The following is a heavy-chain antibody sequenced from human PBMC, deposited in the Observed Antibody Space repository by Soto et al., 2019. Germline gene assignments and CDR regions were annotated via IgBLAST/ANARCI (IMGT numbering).Heavy chain of an antibody. J-gene: IGHJ4*02. D-gene: IGHD2-2*01. CDR3: ARGEPAAIQHPLDY. CDR1: GYTFTSYG. CDR2: ISAYNGNK. Sequence: ASVKVSCKASGYTFTSYGISWVRQAPGQGLEWMGWISAYNGNKKYAQKLQGRVTMTTDTSTSTAYMELSSLRSEDTAVYYCARGEPAAIQHPLDYWGQGTLVTVSS. V-gene: IGHV1-18*01.